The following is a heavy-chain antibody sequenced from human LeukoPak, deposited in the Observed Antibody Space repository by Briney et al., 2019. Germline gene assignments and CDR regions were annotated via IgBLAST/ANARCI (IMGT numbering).Heavy chain of an antibody. J-gene: IGHJ4*02. CDR3: ASESYSRGWYL. CDR1: GFTFSTYW. D-gene: IGHD6-19*01. Sequence: GGSLRLSCAASGFTFSTYWMIWVRQAPGKGLQWVASIKQDGSEKYYVDSVKGRFTISRDNGKNPLYLQMNSLRADDTAVYYCASESYSRGWYLWGQGTLVTVSS. CDR2: IKQDGSEK. V-gene: IGHV3-7*01.